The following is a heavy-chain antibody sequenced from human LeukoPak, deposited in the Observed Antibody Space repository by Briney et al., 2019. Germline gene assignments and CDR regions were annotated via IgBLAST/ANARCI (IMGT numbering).Heavy chain of an antibody. V-gene: IGHV3-23*01. CDR2: IRTTDPST. J-gene: IGHJ4*02. CDR3: AKGGYTSPYYY. CDR1: ALTFTTIS. Sequence: GRSLTPSSTVSALTFTTISITWDRHPEGKGLEWVSTIRTTDPSTYYADSMKGRFTISRENSKNSVHLQMNRLRGDDTPIYFCAKGGYTSPYYYWGQGSLVTVSS. D-gene: IGHD2-2*02.